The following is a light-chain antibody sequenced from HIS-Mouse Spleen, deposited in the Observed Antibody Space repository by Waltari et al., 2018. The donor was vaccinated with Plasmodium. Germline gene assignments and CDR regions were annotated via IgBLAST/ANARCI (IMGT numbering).Light chain of an antibody. CDR2: SNN. V-gene: IGLV1-44*01. CDR3: AAWDDSLNGV. CDR1: RSNIGSNT. J-gene: IGLJ3*02. Sequence: QSVLTQPPSASGTPGQRVTISCSGRRSNIGSNTVNWYQQLPGTAPKLLIYSNNQRPSGVPDRFSGSKSGTSASLAISGLQSEDEADYYCAAWDDSLNGVFGGGTKLTVL.